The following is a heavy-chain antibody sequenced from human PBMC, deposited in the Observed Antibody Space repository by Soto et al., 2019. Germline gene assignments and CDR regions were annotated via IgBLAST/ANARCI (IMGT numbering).Heavy chain of an antibody. CDR2: IIPMFDIK. D-gene: IGHD6-13*01. Sequence: QVQLVQSGAEVKKPGSSVQVSCKVSGATFRTYSITWVRQAPGQGLEWMGRIIPMFDIKNYAQKFQGRVTIIADKSTTTAYMGLSSLRSEDTAVYYCARGLPNSAGTFDFWGQGTLVTVSS. CDR1: GATFRTYS. J-gene: IGHJ4*02. V-gene: IGHV1-69*02. CDR3: ARGLPNSAGTFDF.